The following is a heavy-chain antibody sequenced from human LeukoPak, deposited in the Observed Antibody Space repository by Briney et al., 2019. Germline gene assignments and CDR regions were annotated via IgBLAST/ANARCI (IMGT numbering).Heavy chain of an antibody. V-gene: IGHV4-59*01. Sequence: SETLSLTCTVSGGSISSYYWSWIRQSPGKALEWIGYVYYSDKTHYNPSLKSRVIISVDTSQNQFSLKLSSVTAEDTAVYYCAREVIYDFWSGRFDYWGQGTLVTVSS. CDR3: AREVIYDFWSGRFDY. J-gene: IGHJ4*02. CDR2: VYYSDKT. CDR1: GGSISSYY. D-gene: IGHD3-3*01.